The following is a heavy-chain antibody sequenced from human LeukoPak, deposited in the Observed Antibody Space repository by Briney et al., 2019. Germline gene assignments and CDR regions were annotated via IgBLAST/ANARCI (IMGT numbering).Heavy chain of an antibody. D-gene: IGHD6-6*01. Sequence: SVKVSCKASGGTFSSYAISWVRQAPGQGLEWMGGIIPIFGTANYAQKFQGRVTITADESTSTAYMELSSLRSEDTAVYYCARDSLHSSSIPEAQHWGQGTLVTVSS. CDR2: IIPIFGTA. CDR3: ARDSLHSSSIPEAQH. V-gene: IGHV1-69*01. CDR1: GGTFSSYA. J-gene: IGHJ1*01.